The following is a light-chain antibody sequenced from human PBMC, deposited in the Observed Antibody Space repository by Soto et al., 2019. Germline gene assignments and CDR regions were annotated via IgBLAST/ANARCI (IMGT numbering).Light chain of an antibody. V-gene: IGKV1-5*01. CDR3: QQYNSYPWT. Sequence: IQIIQSPPTLTASVGDRVTITCRASQSISSWLAWYQQKPGKAPKLLIYDASSLESGVPSRFSGSGYGTEFTLTITSMQPDDFANFYCQQYNSYPWTFGHGTKV. CDR2: DAS. CDR1: QSISSW. J-gene: IGKJ1*01.